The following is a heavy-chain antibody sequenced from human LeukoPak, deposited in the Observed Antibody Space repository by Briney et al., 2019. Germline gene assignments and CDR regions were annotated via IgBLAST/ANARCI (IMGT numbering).Heavy chain of an antibody. V-gene: IGHV3-64D*06. D-gene: IGHD1-1*01. J-gene: IGHJ4*02. CDR2: ISMNVQTT. Sequence: GGSLRLCCSASGFTFTSHVMHWGRQAPGKGLQYVSGISMNVQTTYYAGSVKGRFTISRDSSKNTVYLQMNSLTAEDTAVYYCVREGLERRTNFDYWGQGTLVSVSS. CDR1: GFTFTSHV. CDR3: VREGLERRTNFDY.